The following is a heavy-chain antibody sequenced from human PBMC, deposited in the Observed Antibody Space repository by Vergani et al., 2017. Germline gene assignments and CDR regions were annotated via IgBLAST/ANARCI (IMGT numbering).Heavy chain of an antibody. CDR3: ARGVVVVPAARGCWDV. D-gene: IGHD2-2*01. CDR2: IYHSGST. Sequence: QVQLQESGPGLVKPSETLSLTCAVSGYSISSGYYWGWIRQPPGKGLEWIGSIYHSGSTYYNPSLKSRVTISVDTSKNQFSLQLNSVTPEDTAVYYCARGVVVVPAARGCWDVWGKGTTVTVSS. V-gene: IGHV4-38-2*01. CDR1: GYSISSGYY. J-gene: IGHJ6*04.